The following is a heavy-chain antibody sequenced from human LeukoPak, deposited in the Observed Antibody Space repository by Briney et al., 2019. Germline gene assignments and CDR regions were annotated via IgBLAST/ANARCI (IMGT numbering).Heavy chain of an antibody. D-gene: IGHD3-22*01. CDR2: IYYSGST. CDR3: ARAPPFYYDSSGSDY. J-gene: IGHJ4*02. Sequence: SETLSLTCTVSGGPISTYYWSWIRQPPGKGLEWIGYIYYSGSTNYNPSLKSRVTISVDTSKNQFSLKLSSVTAADTAVYYCARAPPFYYDSSGSDYWGQGTLVTVSS. V-gene: IGHV4-59*01. CDR1: GGPISTYY.